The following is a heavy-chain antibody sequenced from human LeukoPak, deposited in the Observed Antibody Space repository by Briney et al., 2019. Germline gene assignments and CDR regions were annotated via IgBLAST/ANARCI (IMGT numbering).Heavy chain of an antibody. CDR2: INPNSGGT. CDR3: ARDRVGLGVNWFDP. Sequence: ASVKVSCKASGYAFIGYYIYWLRQAPGQGLEWMGWINPNSGGTRYAQEFQGRVNMTMDTSISTVYMEMRSLRFDDTAVYYCARDRVGLGVNWFDPWGQGTLVIVSS. J-gene: IGHJ5*02. V-gene: IGHV1-2*02. CDR1: GYAFIGYY. D-gene: IGHD2-8*02.